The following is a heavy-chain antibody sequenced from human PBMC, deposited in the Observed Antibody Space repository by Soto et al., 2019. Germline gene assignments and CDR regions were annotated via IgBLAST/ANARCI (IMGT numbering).Heavy chain of an antibody. CDR2: ISGSGGST. J-gene: IGHJ2*01. CDR3: AKAGYYDSSGYYSLFWYFDL. CDR1: GFTFSSYA. D-gene: IGHD3-22*01. V-gene: IGHV3-23*01. Sequence: EVQLLESGGGLVQPGGSLRLSCAASGFTFSSYAMSWVRQAPGKGLEWVSAISGSGGSTYYADSVKGRFTISRDNSKNTLYLQMNSLRAEDTAVYYCAKAGYYDSSGYYSLFWYFDLWGRGTLVTVSS.